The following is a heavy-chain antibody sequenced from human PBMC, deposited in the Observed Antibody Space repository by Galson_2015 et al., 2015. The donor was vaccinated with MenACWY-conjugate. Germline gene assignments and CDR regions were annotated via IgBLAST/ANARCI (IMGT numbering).Heavy chain of an antibody. J-gene: IGHJ3*02. CDR1: GYRFTNSW. Sequence: QSGAEVKKPGESLKISCKASGYRFTNSWIAWVRQMPGKGLEWMGIVYPGDSETRYSPSFQGQVTISADKSISTAYLQWSSLKASDTAMYYCARGGFTYGDAFDIWGQGTMVTVSS. CDR3: ARGGFTYGDAFDI. CDR2: VYPGDSET. V-gene: IGHV5-51*03. D-gene: IGHD5-18*01.